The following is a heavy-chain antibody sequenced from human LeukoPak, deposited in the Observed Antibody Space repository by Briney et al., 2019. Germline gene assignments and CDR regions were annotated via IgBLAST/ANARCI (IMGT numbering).Heavy chain of an antibody. V-gene: IGHV4-59*01. CDR2: IYYSGST. CDR3: ARGPHYHDSSGYSPSYSYAMDV. Sequence: SETLSLTCTVSGGSISSYYWSWIRQPPGKGLEWIGYIYYSGSTNYNPSLRSRVTISVDTSKNQFSLDLRSVTAADTAVYYCARGPHYHDSSGYSPSYSYAMDVWGQGTAVTVSS. J-gene: IGHJ6*02. D-gene: IGHD3-22*01. CDR1: GGSISSYY.